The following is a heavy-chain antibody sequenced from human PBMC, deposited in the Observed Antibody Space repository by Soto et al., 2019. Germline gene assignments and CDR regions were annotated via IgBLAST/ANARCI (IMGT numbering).Heavy chain of an antibody. CDR2: ISSSGTTI. CDR1: GFTFRSYE. CDR3: AGSTVTYSRGMDV. Sequence: EVQLVESGGGLVQPGGSLRLSCAASGFTFRSYEMNWVRQAPGKGLEWISYISSSGTTIYYAGSVKGRFTISRDNAKNSLYLQMNSLRAEDTALYYCAGSTVTYSRGMDVWGQGTTVTVSS. J-gene: IGHJ6*02. D-gene: IGHD4-17*01. V-gene: IGHV3-48*03.